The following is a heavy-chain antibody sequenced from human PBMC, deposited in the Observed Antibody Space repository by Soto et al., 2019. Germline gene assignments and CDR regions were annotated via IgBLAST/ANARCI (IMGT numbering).Heavy chain of an antibody. D-gene: IGHD6-13*01. CDR3: AREAAAERNYYGLDV. CDR1: GYIFSRYG. CDR2: ISGYNGTT. V-gene: IGHV1-18*04. Sequence: QVPLVQSGPEVRKPGASVKVSCKASGYIFSRYGISWVRQAPGQGLEWMAWISGYNGTTKFGERVQGRVNVTTDTSTSTAYMELRSLRSDDTAVYYCAREAAAERNYYGLDVWGQGTTVIVSS. J-gene: IGHJ6*02.